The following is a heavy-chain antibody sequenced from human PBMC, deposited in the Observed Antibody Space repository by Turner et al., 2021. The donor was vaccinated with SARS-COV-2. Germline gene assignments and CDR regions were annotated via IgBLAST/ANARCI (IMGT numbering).Heavy chain of an antibody. Sequence: QLQLQESGPGLVKPSETLSLTCTVSGGSISSSSYYWGWLRQPPGKGLEWIGSIYYSGRTYYNPSLKSRVTISVDTSKNQFSLKLSSVTAADTAVYYCAGEVVVPTTILGAVYGMDVWGQGTTVTVSS. J-gene: IGHJ6*02. CDR3: AGEVVVPTTILGAVYGMDV. CDR1: GGSISSSSYY. D-gene: IGHD2-2*02. CDR2: IYYSGRT. V-gene: IGHV4-39*01.